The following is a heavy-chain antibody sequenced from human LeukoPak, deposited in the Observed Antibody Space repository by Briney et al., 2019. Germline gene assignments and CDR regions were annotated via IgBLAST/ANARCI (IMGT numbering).Heavy chain of an antibody. CDR3: AKGPTTAEYFQH. D-gene: IGHD1-14*01. CDR1: GFTFSSYG. Sequence: GGSLRLSCAASGFTFSSYGMHWVRQAPGKGLEWVAFIRYDGSNKYYADSVKGRFTISRDNSKNTLYLQMNSLRAEDTAVYYCAKGPTTAEYFQHWGQGTLVTVSS. V-gene: IGHV3-30*02. J-gene: IGHJ1*01. CDR2: IRYDGSNK.